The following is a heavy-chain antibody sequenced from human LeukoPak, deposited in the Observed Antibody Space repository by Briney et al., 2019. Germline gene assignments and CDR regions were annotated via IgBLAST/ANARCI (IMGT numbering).Heavy chain of an antibody. CDR1: GFIFSSYE. CDR2: ISSSGSNI. J-gene: IGHJ3*02. V-gene: IGHV3-48*03. Sequence: GGSLRLSCAASGFIFSSYEMYWVRQAPGKGLEWVSHISSSGSNIYYADAVKGRFIISRDNARNSLYLQMNSLRVEDTAVYYCVRDFVIGHDAFDIWGQGTMVTVSS. D-gene: IGHD3-10*01. CDR3: VRDFVIGHDAFDI.